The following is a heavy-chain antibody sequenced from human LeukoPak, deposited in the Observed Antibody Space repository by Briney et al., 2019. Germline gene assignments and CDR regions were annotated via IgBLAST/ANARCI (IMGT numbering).Heavy chain of an antibody. CDR2: INTDGGRT. V-gene: IGHV3-74*01. Sequence: GGSLRLSCAASGFRFSGYWMHWVRQAPGKGLVWVSLINTDGGRTAYADSVKGRFTISRDNAKNSLYLQMNSLRAEDTAVYYCTGDFWSGAIDYWGQGTLVTVSS. J-gene: IGHJ4*02. CDR3: TGDFWSGAIDY. CDR1: GFRFSGYW. D-gene: IGHD1-26*01.